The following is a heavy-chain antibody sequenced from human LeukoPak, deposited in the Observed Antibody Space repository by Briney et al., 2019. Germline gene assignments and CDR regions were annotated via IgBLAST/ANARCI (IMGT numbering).Heavy chain of an antibody. Sequence: PSETLSLTCTVSGGSTSSYYWSWIRQPPGKGLEWIGYIYYSGSTNYNPSLKSRVTISVDTSKNQFSLKLSSVTAADTAVYYCASGGSRVSGHDYWGQGTLVTVSS. J-gene: IGHJ4*02. V-gene: IGHV4-59*01. CDR1: GGSTSSYY. CDR3: ASGGSRVSGHDY. D-gene: IGHD2-15*01. CDR2: IYYSGST.